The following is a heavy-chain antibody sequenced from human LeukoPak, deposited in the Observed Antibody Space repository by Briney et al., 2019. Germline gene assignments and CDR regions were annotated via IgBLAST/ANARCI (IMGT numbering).Heavy chain of an antibody. V-gene: IGHV3-48*03. CDR1: GFTFRNYD. CDR2: IGSSGSPI. Sequence: GSLRLSCAASGFTFRNYDMNWVRQAPGKGLEWVSFIGSSGSPIYYADSVKGRFTISRDNAKNSLYLQMSSLRVEDTAVYYCARGPAGDPFDHWGQGTLVTVSS. J-gene: IGHJ4*02. D-gene: IGHD3-16*01. CDR3: ARGPAGDPFDH.